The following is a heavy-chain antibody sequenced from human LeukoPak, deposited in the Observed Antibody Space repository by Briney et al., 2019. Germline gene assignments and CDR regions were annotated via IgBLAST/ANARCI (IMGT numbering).Heavy chain of an antibody. V-gene: IGHV3-23*01. CDR3: AKEQSTMTTPFDY. D-gene: IGHD4-17*01. CDR2: ISGSGGST. Sequence: GGSLRLSCAASGFTFSSFAMNWVRRAPGKGLEWVSAISGSGGSTYYADSVKGRFTISRDNSKNTLYLQMNSLRAEDTAVYYCAKEQSTMTTPFDYWGQGTLVTVSS. J-gene: IGHJ4*02. CDR1: GFTFSSFA.